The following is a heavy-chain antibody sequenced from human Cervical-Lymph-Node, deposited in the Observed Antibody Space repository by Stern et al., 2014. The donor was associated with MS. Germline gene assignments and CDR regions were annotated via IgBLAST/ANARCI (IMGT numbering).Heavy chain of an antibody. J-gene: IGHJ5*02. CDR1: GYTFINYD. CDR2: MNPNIGNT. D-gene: IGHD6-6*01. Sequence: VQLLESGAEVKKPGASVKVSCKASGYTFINYDINWVRQAPGRGLEWIGWMNPNIGNTGYAQEFQGRVTMTTNTSISTVYMELSSLTSDDTAVYYCARGLVVSSSLWFDPWGQGTLVTVSS. V-gene: IGHV1-8*01. CDR3: ARGLVVSSSLWFDP.